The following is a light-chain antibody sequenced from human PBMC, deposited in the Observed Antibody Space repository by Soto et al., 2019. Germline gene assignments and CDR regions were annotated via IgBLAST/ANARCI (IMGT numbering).Light chain of an antibody. CDR1: SSDVGGYNY. J-gene: IGLJ1*01. CDR2: DVS. V-gene: IGLV2-14*01. Sequence: QSVLTQPASVSGSPGQSITISCTGTSSDVGGYNYVSWYQQHPGKAPKLMIYDVSNRPSGVSNRFSGSKSGNTASLTISGLQAEDVADYYCSSYTSSSTPFYVFGTGTKVTVL. CDR3: SSYTSSSTPFYV.